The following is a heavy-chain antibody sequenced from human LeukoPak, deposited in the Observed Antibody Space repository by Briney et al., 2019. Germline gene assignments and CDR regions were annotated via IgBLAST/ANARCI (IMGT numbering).Heavy chain of an antibody. D-gene: IGHD2-2*01. J-gene: IGHJ4*02. CDR1: GFIFSDYV. Sequence: QSGGSLRLSCVASGFIFSDYVMSWVRQAPGKGLEWVSAITGSGSNTYYADSVKGRFTISRDNSKSTLYLLMNSLRAEDTAVYYCARDPPSHWGRGTLVTVSS. V-gene: IGHV3-23*01. CDR2: ITGSGSNT. CDR3: ARDPPSH.